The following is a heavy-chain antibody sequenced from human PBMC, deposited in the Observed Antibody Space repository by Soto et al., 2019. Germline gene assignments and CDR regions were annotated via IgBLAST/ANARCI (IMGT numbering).Heavy chain of an antibody. CDR3: ARVDDTGGENWFDP. CDR2: IHSDGSRT. Sequence: EAQLMQSGGGLVQPGGSLRLSCAASGFTFSSYWMHWVRQAPGKGLVWVSRIHSDGSRTNYADSVKGRFSISRDNAKNTLYLQMNSLRVEDTAIYYCARVDDTGGENWFDPWGQGTLVTVSS. V-gene: IGHV3-74*01. D-gene: IGHD2-8*02. J-gene: IGHJ5*02. CDR1: GFTFSSYW.